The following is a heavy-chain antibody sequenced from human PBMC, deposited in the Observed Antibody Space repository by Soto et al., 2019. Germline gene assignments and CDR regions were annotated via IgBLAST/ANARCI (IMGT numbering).Heavy chain of an antibody. CDR3: ARGNVTYYDYVWGSYRIDY. CDR2: IIPIFGTA. D-gene: IGHD3-16*02. J-gene: IGHJ4*02. V-gene: IGHV1-69*13. Sequence: GASVKVSCKASGGTFSSYAISWVRQAPGQGLEWMGGIIPIFGTANYAQKFQGRVTITADESTSTAYMELSSLRSGDTAVYYCARGNVTYYDYVWGSYRIDYWGQGTLVTVSS. CDR1: GGTFSSYA.